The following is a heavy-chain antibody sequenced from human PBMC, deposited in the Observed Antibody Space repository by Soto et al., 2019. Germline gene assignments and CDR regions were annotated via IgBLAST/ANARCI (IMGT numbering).Heavy chain of an antibody. CDR2: IKQDGSER. CDR1: GFTFSGYW. J-gene: IGHJ4*02. Sequence: EVQLVESGGGLVQPGGSLRLSCAGSGFTFSGYWMNWVRQAPGEGLEWVANIKQDGSERYYVDSVKGRFTISRDNAKNSLYLQMNSLRADDTAVYYCAIYTLAEDYWGQGTHVTVSS. V-gene: IGHV3-7*01. CDR3: AIYTLAEDY. D-gene: IGHD2-2*02.